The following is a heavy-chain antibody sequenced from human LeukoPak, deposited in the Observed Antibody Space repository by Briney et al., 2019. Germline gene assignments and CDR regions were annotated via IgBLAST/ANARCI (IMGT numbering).Heavy chain of an antibody. J-gene: IGHJ4*02. V-gene: IGHV1-2*02. Sequence: ASVKVSCKASGYTFTGYYVHWVRQAPGQGLEWMGWINPNSGGTNYAQKFQGRVTMTRDTSISTAYMELSRLRSDDTAVYYCARDQAYDSSGYYFFDYWGQGTLVTVSS. CDR2: INPNSGGT. CDR3: ARDQAYDSSGYYFFDY. CDR1: GYTFTGYY. D-gene: IGHD3-22*01.